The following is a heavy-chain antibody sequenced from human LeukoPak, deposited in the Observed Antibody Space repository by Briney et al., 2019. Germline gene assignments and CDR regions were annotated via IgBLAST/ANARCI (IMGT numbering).Heavy chain of an antibody. J-gene: IGHJ4*02. Sequence: PGRSLRLSCAASGFTFSSYGMHWVRQAPGKGLEWVAVIWYDGSNKYYADSVKGRFTISRDSSKNTLYLQMNSLRAEDTAVYYCARDRRGYSYSPLDYWGQGTLVTVSS. CDR3: ARDRRGYSYSPLDY. CDR1: GFTFSSYG. CDR2: IWYDGSNK. D-gene: IGHD5-18*01. V-gene: IGHV3-33*01.